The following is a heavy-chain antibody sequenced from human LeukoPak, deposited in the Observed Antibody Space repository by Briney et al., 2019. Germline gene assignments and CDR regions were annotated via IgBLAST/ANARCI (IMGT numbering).Heavy chain of an antibody. D-gene: IGHD3-22*01. CDR3: ASPDYYDSSVGAFDI. J-gene: IGHJ3*02. CDR1: GFTFSSYE. Sequence: GGSLRLSCAASGFTFSSYEMNWVRQAPGKGLEWVSYISSSGSTIYYADSVKGRFTISRDNAKNSLYLQMNSLRAEDTAVYYCASPDYYDSSVGAFDIWGQGTMVTVSS. CDR2: ISSSGSTI. V-gene: IGHV3-48*03.